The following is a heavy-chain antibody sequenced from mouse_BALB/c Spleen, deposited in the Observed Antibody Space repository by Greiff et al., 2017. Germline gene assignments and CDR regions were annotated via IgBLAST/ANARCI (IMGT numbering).Heavy chain of an antibody. Sequence: QLKESGPSLVKPSQTLSLTCSVTGDSITSGYWNWIRKFPGNKLEYMGYISYSGSTYYNPSLKSRISITRDTSKNQYYLQLNSVTTEDTATYYCARYRYGGDYYAMDYWGQGTSVTVSS. J-gene: IGHJ4*01. CDR3: ARYRYGGDYYAMDY. CDR1: GDSITSGY. V-gene: IGHV3-8*02. D-gene: IGHD2-14*01. CDR2: ISYSGST.